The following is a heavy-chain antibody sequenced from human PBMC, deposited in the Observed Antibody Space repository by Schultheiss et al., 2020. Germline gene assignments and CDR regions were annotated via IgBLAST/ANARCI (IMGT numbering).Heavy chain of an antibody. Sequence: ASVKVSCKASGYTFTSYYMHWVRQAPGQGLEWMGIINPSGGSTSYAQKFQGRVTMTRDTSTSTVYMELSSLRSDDTAVYYCARGGDILTGWNWFDPWGQGTLVTVSS. CDR2: INPSGGST. CDR1: GYTFTSYY. CDR3: ARGGDILTGWNWFDP. V-gene: IGHV1-46*01. D-gene: IGHD3-9*01. J-gene: IGHJ5*02.